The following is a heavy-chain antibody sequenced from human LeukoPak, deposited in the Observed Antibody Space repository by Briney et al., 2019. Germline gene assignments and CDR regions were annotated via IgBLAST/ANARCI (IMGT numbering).Heavy chain of an antibody. Sequence: SETLSLTCSVSGGSISSYYWSWIRQPPGKGLEWIGYIYYSGSTNYNPSLKSRVTISVDTSKNQFSLKLSSVTAADTAVYYCARVFEGSGGARYYYYYMDVWGEGTTVTVSS. V-gene: IGHV4-59*01. CDR2: IYYSGST. D-gene: IGHD3-16*01. CDR3: ARVFEGSGGARYYYYYMDV. J-gene: IGHJ6*03. CDR1: GGSISSYY.